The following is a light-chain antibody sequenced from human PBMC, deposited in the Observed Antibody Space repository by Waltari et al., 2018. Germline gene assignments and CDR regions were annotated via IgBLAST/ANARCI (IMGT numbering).Light chain of an antibody. J-gene: IGLJ1*01. CDR3: SSYTSSSTLV. V-gene: IGLV2-14*01. CDR2: DVT. Sequence: QSALTQPASVSGSPGQSITLSCTGTSSDVGSYNYVPWYQQHPGKAPKLLIYDVTTRPSGVSNRFSGSKSGNTASLAISGLQAEDEADYYCSSYTSSSTLVFGVGTKVTVL. CDR1: SSDVGSYNY.